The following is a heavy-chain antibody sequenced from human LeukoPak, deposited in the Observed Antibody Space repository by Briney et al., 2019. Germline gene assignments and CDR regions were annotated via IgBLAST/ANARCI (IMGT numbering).Heavy chain of an antibody. V-gene: IGHV1-24*01. CDR3: ATPGSPTRDDAFDI. D-gene: IGHD1-26*01. CDR2: FDPEDGET. CDR1: GYTLTELS. J-gene: IGHJ3*02. Sequence: ASVKVSCKVSGYTLTELSMHWVRQAPGKGLEWMGGFDPEDGETIYAQKFQGRVTMTEDTSTDTAYMELSSLRSEDTAVYYCATPGSPTRDDAFDIWGQGTMVTVSS.